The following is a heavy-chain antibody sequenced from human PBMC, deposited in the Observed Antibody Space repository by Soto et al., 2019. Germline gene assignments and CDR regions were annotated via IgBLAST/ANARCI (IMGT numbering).Heavy chain of an antibody. CDR3: ARDSPIGSTFSGYDAIDY. CDR2: IIPILAVA. CDR1: GGTFSTST. V-gene: IGHV1-69*04. J-gene: IGHJ4*02. Sequence: QVQLVQSGAEVKKPGSSVKLSCKASGGTFSTSTFTWVRQAPGQGLEWMGRIIPILAVADYAQDFQGRVTITADKSTTTVYMELSILKSEDTAVYYCARDSPIGSTFSGYDAIDYWGQGTLVTVSS. D-gene: IGHD5-12*01.